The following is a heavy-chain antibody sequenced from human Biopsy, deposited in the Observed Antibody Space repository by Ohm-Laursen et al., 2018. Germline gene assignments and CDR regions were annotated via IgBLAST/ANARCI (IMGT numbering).Heavy chain of an antibody. Sequence: SVKVSCKSSGYSFNTYDVNWVRQARGQGLEWMGWMIPSSGKTGYAQRFQGRVTLTMNTSISTAYMELSGLRSEDTAVYFCARGYSRRVSIFEASIYWFDTWGQGTLVTVSS. CDR1: GYSFNTYD. D-gene: IGHD6-6*01. V-gene: IGHV1-8*01. CDR2: MIPSSGKT. CDR3: ARGYSRRVSIFEASIYWFDT. J-gene: IGHJ5*02.